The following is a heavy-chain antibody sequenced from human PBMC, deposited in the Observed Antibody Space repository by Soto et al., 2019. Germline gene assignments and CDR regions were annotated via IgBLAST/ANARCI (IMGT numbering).Heavy chain of an antibody. CDR3: ARGRVGTAYFDY. V-gene: IGHV3-48*02. J-gene: IGHJ4*02. Sequence: TGGSLRLSCAASGFTFTSNSMNWVRQAPGKGLEWISYITSSSSTIYYADSVKGRFTISRDNAKNSLYLQMNSLRDEDTAVYYCARGRVGTAYFDYWGQGTMVTV. D-gene: IGHD3-16*01. CDR2: ITSSSSTI. CDR1: GFTFTSNS.